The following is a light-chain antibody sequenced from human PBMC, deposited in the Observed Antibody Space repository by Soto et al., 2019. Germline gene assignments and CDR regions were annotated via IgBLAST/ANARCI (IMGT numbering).Light chain of an antibody. CDR3: SSYAGSNNLV. Sequence: QSVLTQPASVSGSPGQSITISCTGTSSDVGGYNYVSWYQQHPGKAPKLMIYEVSNRPSGVPDRFSGSKSGNTASLIVSGLQAEDEADYYCSSYAGSNNLVFAGGTKLTVL. V-gene: IGLV2-8*01. CDR2: EVS. J-gene: IGLJ3*02. CDR1: SSDVGGYNY.